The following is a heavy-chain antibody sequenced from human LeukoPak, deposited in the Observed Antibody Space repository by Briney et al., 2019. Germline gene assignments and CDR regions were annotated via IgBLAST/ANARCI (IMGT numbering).Heavy chain of an antibody. CDR1: GFTLSRER. CDR3: ARVLANYDIFTGYYPFDY. CDR2: ISSSSSYI. J-gene: IGHJ4*02. Sequence: GGSLRLSCAACGFTLSRERMKGVRQAPGKGLEWDSSISSSSSYIYYADSVKGLFTISRDDAKISLYLQMNGLRAEDTAVYYCARVLANYDIFTGYYPFDYWGQGTLVTVSS. D-gene: IGHD3-9*01. V-gene: IGHV3-21*01.